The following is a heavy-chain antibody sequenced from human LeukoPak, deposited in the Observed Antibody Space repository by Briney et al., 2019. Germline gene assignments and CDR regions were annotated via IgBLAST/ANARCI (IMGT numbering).Heavy chain of an antibody. J-gene: IGHJ5*02. V-gene: IGHV6-1*01. Sequence: SQTLSLTCAISGDSVSSKSASWNRIRQSPSRGLEWLGRTYYRSKWYNEYAVSEKSRITINPDTSKNQFSLQLNSVTPEDTAVYYCSRDPVWGSAWGQGTLVTVSS. CDR3: SRDPVWGSA. CDR2: TYYRSKWYN. D-gene: IGHD7-27*01. CDR1: GDSVSSKSAS.